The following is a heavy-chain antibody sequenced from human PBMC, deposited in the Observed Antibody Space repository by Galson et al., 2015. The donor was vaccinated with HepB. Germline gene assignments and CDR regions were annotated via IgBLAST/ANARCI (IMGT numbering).Heavy chain of an antibody. CDR3: VSSCYTCAYNWFDP. Sequence: SLRLSCAASGFAFSGSAMHWVRQASGKGLEWVGRIRSEANSYATAYAASVKGRFTISRDDSKNTAYLQMNSLKTEDTAVYYCVSSCYTCAYNWFDPWGQGTLVTVSS. J-gene: IGHJ5*02. CDR1: GFAFSGSA. V-gene: IGHV3-73*01. CDR2: IRSEANSYAT. D-gene: IGHD2-2*02.